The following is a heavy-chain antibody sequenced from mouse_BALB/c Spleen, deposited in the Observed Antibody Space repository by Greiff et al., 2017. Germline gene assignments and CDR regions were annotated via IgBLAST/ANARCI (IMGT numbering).Heavy chain of an antibody. CDR1: GYTFSSYW. V-gene: IGHV1-9*01. CDR3: ASWGYGNLYYFDY. J-gene: IGHJ2*01. Sequence: QVQLQQSGAELMKPGASVKISCKATGYTFSSYWIEWVKQRPGHGLEWIGEILPGSGSTNYNEKFKGKATFTADTSSNTAYMQLSSLTSEDSAVYYCASWGYGNLYYFDYWGQGTTLTVSS. D-gene: IGHD2-10*02. CDR2: ILPGSGST.